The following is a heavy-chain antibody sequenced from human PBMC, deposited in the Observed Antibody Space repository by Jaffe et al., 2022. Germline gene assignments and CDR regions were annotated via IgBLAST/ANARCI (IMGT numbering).Heavy chain of an antibody. Sequence: EVQLVESGGGLVQPGRSLRLSCTASGFTFGDYAMSWFRQAPGKGLEWVGFIRSKAYGGTTEYAASVKGRFTISRDDSKSIAYLQMNSLKTEDTAVYYCTRDYYDFWSGPTDYWGQGTLVTVSS. V-gene: IGHV3-49*03. CDR1: GFTFGDYA. J-gene: IGHJ4*02. CDR2: IRSKAYGGTT. D-gene: IGHD3-3*01. CDR3: TRDYYDFWSGPTDY.